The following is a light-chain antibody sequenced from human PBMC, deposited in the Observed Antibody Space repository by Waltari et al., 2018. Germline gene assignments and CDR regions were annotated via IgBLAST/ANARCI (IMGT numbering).Light chain of an antibody. CDR3: SSYTSSSTPHVV. J-gene: IGLJ2*01. CDR2: DVS. V-gene: IGLV2-14*03. Sequence: QSALTQPASVSGSPGQSITISCTGTSSDVGGYNYVSWYQQHPGKAPKLMIYDVSNRPSWVSNRFSGSKSCNTASLTISGLQAEDEADYYCSSYTSSSTPHVVFGGGTKLTVL. CDR1: SSDVGGYNY.